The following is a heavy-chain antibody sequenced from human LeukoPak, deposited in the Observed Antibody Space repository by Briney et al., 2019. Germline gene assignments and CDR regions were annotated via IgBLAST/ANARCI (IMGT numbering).Heavy chain of an antibody. J-gene: IGHJ4*02. Sequence: GGSLRLSCAASGFTFSDYYMSWIRQAPGKGLEWVSSISTSSSYTYYADSVKGRFTISRDNAKNSLYLQMNSLRAEDTAVYFCARDLEDYNNYGEMAIWGQGTLVTVSS. CDR1: GFTFSDYY. CDR3: ARDLEDYNNYGEMAI. V-gene: IGHV3-11*06. CDR2: ISTSSSYT. D-gene: IGHD4-11*01.